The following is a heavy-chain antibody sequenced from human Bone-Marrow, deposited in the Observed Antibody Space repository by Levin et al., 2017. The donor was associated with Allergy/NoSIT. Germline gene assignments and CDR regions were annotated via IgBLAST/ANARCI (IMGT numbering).Heavy chain of an antibody. CDR1: GFTFSSYA. D-gene: IGHD5-18*01. V-gene: IGHV3-30*04. CDR3: ARDNRGYSYGFGVYYYYYGMDV. Sequence: HAGGSLRLSCAASGFTFSSYAMHWVRQAPGKGLEWVAVISYDGSNKYYADSVKGRFTISRDNSKNTLYLQMNSLRAEDTAVYYCARDNRGYSYGFGVYYYYYGMDVWGQGTTVTVSS. CDR2: ISYDGSNK. J-gene: IGHJ6*02.